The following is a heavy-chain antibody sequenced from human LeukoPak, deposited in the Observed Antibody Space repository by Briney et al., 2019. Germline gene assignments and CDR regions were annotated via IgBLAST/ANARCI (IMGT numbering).Heavy chain of an antibody. CDR1: GYTFTSYG. Sequence: GASVKVSCKASGYTFTSYGISWVRQAPGQGLEWMGGIIPIFGTANYAQKFQGRVTIATDESTSTAFMELNSLRAEDTAVYYCASWPVPKGDFDYWGQGTLVTVSS. J-gene: IGHJ4*02. CDR2: IIPIFGTA. D-gene: IGHD1-26*01. CDR3: ASWPVPKGDFDY. V-gene: IGHV1-69*05.